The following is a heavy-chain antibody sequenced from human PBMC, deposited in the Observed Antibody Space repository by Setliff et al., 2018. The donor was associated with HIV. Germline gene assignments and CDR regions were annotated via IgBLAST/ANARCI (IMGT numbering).Heavy chain of an antibody. D-gene: IGHD6-6*01. CDR2: ISPSSTII. CDR3: AREGSSSSWFDP. Sequence: GGSLRLSCAASGFTLSSYPMNWVRQAPGKGLEWVSYISPSSTIIYYPDSVKGRFTTSRDNARNSLYLEMNSLRADDTAVYYCAREGSSSSWFDPWGQGTLVTVSS. V-gene: IGHV3-48*01. J-gene: IGHJ5*02. CDR1: GFTLSSYP.